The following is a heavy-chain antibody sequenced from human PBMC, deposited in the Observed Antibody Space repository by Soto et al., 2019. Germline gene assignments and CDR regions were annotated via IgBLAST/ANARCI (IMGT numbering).Heavy chain of an antibody. CDR2: FDPEDGET. V-gene: IGHV1-24*01. CDR3: ATGYCTNGVCSGPFDY. Sequence: GASVKVSCKVSGYTLTELSMHWVRQAPGKGLEWMGGFDPEDGETIYAQKFQGRVTMTEDTSTDTAYMELSSLRSEDTAVYYCATGYCTNGVCSGPFDYWGQGTLVTVSS. J-gene: IGHJ4*02. CDR1: GYTLTELS. D-gene: IGHD2-8*01.